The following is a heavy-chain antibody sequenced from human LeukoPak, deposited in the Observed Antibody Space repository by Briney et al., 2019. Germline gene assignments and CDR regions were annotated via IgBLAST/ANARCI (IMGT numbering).Heavy chain of an antibody. CDR3: ARVSLTVTVGAFDI. V-gene: IGHV4-61*02. Sequence: PSETLSLTCTVSGGSISSSSYYWSWIRQPAGKGLEWIGRIYTSGSTNYNPSLKSRVTISVDTSKNQFSLKLSSVTAADTAVYYCARVSLTVTVGAFDIWGQGTMVTVSS. D-gene: IGHD4-17*01. CDR2: IYTSGST. CDR1: GGSISSSSYY. J-gene: IGHJ3*02.